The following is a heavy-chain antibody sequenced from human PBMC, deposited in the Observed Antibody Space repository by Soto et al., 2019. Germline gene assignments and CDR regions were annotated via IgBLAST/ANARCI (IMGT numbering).Heavy chain of an antibody. V-gene: IGHV1-3*01. CDR2: INAGNGNT. Sequence: PGQRLEWMGWINAGNGNTKYSQKFQGRVTITRDTSASTAYMELSSLRSEDTAVYYCARVPLGGAYYFDYWGQGTLVTVSS. J-gene: IGHJ4*02. D-gene: IGHD1-26*01. CDR3: ARVPLGGAYYFDY.